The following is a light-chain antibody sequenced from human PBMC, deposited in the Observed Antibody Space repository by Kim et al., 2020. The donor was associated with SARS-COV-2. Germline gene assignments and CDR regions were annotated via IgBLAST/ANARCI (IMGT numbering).Light chain of an antibody. V-gene: IGKV1-33*01. CDR1: INYY. CDR2: EAS. J-gene: IGKJ4*01. CDR3: QQHDTVPLT. Sequence: INYYLIWYQQKQGKAPEVLIYEASNLEKGVPSRFSGSRSETNFTLTISGLQPEDAATYYCQQHDTVPLTFGGGTKVDIK.